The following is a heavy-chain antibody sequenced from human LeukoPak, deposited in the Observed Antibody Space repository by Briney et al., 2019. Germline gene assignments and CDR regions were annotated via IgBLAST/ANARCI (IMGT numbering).Heavy chain of an antibody. Sequence: SLRLSCAASGFTFDDYAMHWVRQAPGKGLEWVSGISWNSGSIGYADSVKGRFTISRDNSKNTLYLQMNSLRAEDTAVYYCAKQAASGWYENWFDPWGQGTLVTVSS. CDR2: ISWNSGSI. CDR1: GFTFDDYA. D-gene: IGHD6-19*01. V-gene: IGHV3-9*01. J-gene: IGHJ5*02. CDR3: AKQAASGWYENWFDP.